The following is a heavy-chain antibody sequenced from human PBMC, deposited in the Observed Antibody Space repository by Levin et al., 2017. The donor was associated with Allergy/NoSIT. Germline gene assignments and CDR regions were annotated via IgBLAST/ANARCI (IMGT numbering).Heavy chain of an antibody. J-gene: IGHJ3*02. D-gene: IGHD6-19*01. CDR3: ARDLINSGWYSFGDAFDI. V-gene: IGHV3-11*05. CDR2: ISSSSSYT. Sequence: GGSLRLSCAASGFTFSDYYMSWIRQAPGKGLEWVSYISSSSSYTNYADSVKGRFTISRDNAKNSLYLQMNSLRAEDTAVYYCARDLINSGWYSFGDAFDIWGQGTMVTVSS. CDR1: GFTFSDYY.